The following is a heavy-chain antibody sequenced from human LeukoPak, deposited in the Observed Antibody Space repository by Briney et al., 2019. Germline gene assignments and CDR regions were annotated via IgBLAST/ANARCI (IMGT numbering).Heavy chain of an antibody. D-gene: IGHD6-13*01. CDR1: GFTFSGYS. V-gene: IGHV3-21*01. CDR3: ARDQGYSSSWYPDDYYYYMDV. CDR2: ISSSSSYI. J-gene: IGHJ6*03. Sequence: KSGGSLRLSCAASGFTFSGYSMNWVRQAPGKGLEWVSSISSSSSYIYYADSVKGRFTISRDNAKNSLYLQMNSLRAEDTAVYYCARDQGYSSSWYPDDYYYYMDVWGKGTTVTISS.